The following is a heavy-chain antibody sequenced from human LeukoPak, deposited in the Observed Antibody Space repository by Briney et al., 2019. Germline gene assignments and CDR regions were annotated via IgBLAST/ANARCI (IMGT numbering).Heavy chain of an antibody. Sequence: SVKVSCKASGYTFTGHYIHWVRQAPGQGLEWMGRINPNNGGTNYAQKFQGRVTMTRDMSMSTAYMELSRLRSDDTAVYYCAGEDNSSGYRPFDIWGQGTMVTVPS. CDR3: AGEDNSSGYRPFDI. J-gene: IGHJ3*02. D-gene: IGHD3-22*01. CDR2: INPNNGGT. CDR1: GYTFTGHY. V-gene: IGHV1-2*06.